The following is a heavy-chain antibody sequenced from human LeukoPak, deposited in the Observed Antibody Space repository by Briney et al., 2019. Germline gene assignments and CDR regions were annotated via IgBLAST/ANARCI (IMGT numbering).Heavy chain of an antibody. CDR2: IYYSGST. D-gene: IGHD6-6*01. Sequence: SETLSLTCTVSGGSISSSSYYWGWIRQPPGKGLEWIGSIYYSGSTYYNPSLKSRVTISVDTSKNQFSLKLSSVTAADTAVYYCARLTSIRAFDIWGQGTMVTVSS. CDR3: ARLTSIRAFDI. CDR1: GGSISSSSYY. V-gene: IGHV4-39*01. J-gene: IGHJ3*02.